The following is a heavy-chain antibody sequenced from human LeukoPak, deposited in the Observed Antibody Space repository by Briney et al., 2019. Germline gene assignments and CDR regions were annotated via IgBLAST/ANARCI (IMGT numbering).Heavy chain of an antibody. V-gene: IGHV3-30*04. CDR1: GFTFSSYA. CDR3: TKDRRGNWNYVGAFDI. D-gene: IGHD1-7*01. Sequence: GRSLRLSCAASGFTFSSYAMHWVRQAPGKGLEWVAVISYDGSNKYYADSVKGRFTISRDNSKNTLYLQMNSLRAEDTAVYYCTKDRRGNWNYVGAFDIWGQGTVVTVSS. J-gene: IGHJ3*02. CDR2: ISYDGSNK.